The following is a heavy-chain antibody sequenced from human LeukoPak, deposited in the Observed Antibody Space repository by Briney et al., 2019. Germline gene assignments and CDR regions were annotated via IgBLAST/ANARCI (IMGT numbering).Heavy chain of an antibody. Sequence: PSETLPLTCVVYGGSLSGYYWSWIRQPPGKGLEWIGEMNHSGSTNYNLTLKSRVSISVDTSKNQFSLMLTSVTAADTAVYYCARGQYSTYSFDYWGQGTLVTVSS. V-gene: IGHV4-34*01. D-gene: IGHD6-13*01. J-gene: IGHJ4*02. CDR2: MNHSGST. CDR1: GGSLSGYY. CDR3: ARGQYSTYSFDY.